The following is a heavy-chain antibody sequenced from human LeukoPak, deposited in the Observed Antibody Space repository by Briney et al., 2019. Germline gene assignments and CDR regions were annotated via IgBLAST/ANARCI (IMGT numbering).Heavy chain of an antibody. V-gene: IGHV1-18*04. D-gene: IGHD2-2*01. CDR2: ISACNGNT. Sequence: ASVKVSCKPSGYTFTSYGISWVRQAPGQGLEWMGWISACNGNTNYAQKLQGRVTMTTDTSTSTAYMELRSLRSDDTAVYYCARLREDIVVVPAAMLNWFDPWGQGTLVTVYS. CDR3: ARLREDIVVVPAAMLNWFDP. CDR1: GYTFTSYG. J-gene: IGHJ5*02.